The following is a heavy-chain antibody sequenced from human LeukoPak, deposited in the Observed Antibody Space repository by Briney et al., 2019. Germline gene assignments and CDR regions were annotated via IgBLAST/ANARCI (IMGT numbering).Heavy chain of an antibody. J-gene: IGHJ3*02. CDR2: FDPEDGET. D-gene: IGHD3-10*01. Sequence: ASVKVSCKVSGYTLTELSMHWVRQAPGKGLEWMGGFDPEDGETIYAQKFQGRVTMTEDTSTDTAYMELSSLRSEDTAVYYCATDRYYYDSGSYRSGAFDIWGQGTMVTVSS. CDR3: ATDRYYYDSGSYRSGAFDI. CDR1: GYTLTELS. V-gene: IGHV1-24*01.